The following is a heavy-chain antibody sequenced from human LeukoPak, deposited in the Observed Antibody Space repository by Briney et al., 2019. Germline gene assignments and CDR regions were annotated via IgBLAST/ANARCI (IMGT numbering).Heavy chain of an antibody. V-gene: IGHV1-69*01. CDR2: IIHIFGTA. D-gene: IGHD4-23*01. CDR1: GGTFSSYA. J-gene: IGHJ4*02. Sequence: GSSVKVSCKASGGTFSSYAISWVRQAPGQGLEWMGGIIHIFGTANYAQKFQGRVTITADESTSTAYMELSSLRFEDTAVYYCARDRRFNGGNWEFDYWGQGTLVTVSS. CDR3: ARDRRFNGGNWEFDY.